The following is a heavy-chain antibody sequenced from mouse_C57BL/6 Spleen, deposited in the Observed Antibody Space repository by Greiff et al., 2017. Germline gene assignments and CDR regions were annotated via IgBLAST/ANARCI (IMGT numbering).Heavy chain of an antibody. CDR1: GYAFSSSW. J-gene: IGHJ3*01. CDR3: ARFSDYYGAWFAY. V-gene: IGHV1-82*01. CDR2: IYPGDGDT. D-gene: IGHD1-1*01. Sequence: VQLQQSGPELVKPGASVKISCTASGYAFSSSWMNWVKQRPGKGLEWIGRIYPGDGDTTYTGKFKGKATLAAVKYSSTAYMQLSSLASEDSAVYVWARFSDYYGAWFAYWGQGTLVTVSA.